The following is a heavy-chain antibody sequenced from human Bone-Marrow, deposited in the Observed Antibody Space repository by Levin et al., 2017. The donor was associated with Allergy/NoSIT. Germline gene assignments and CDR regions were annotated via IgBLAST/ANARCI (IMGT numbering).Heavy chain of an antibody. Sequence: ASETLSLTCIVSGGSISSHYWSWIRQPPGKGLEWIGYIYYSGTTNYNSSLKSRVSISLDTSKNQFSLKLSSVTAADTAVYYCARDGHTTPPEYYGMDVWGQGTTVTVSS. J-gene: IGHJ6*02. D-gene: IGHD1-14*01. CDR1: GGSISSHY. V-gene: IGHV4-59*11. CDR3: ARDGHTTPPEYYGMDV. CDR2: IYYSGTT.